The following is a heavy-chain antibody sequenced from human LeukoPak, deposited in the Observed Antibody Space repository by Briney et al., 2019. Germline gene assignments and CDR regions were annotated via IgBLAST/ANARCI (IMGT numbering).Heavy chain of an antibody. CDR3: ARLAQRITIFGVVPGGWFDP. CDR2: IIPIFGTA. V-gene: IGHV1-69*05. D-gene: IGHD3-3*01. CDR1: GGTFSSYA. J-gene: IGHJ5*02. Sequence: SVKVSCKASGGTFSSYAFSWVRQAPGQGLEWMGRIIPIFGTANYAQKFQGRVTITTDESTSTAYMELSSLRSEDTAVYYCARLAQRITIFGVVPGGWFDPWGQGTLVTVSS.